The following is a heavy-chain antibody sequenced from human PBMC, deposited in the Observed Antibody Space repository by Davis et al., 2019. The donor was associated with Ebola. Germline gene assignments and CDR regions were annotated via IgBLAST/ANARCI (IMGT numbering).Heavy chain of an antibody. Sequence: ASVKVSCKASGYTFTSYAMHWVRQAPRQRLEWMGWINAGNGNTKYSQKFQGRVTITRDTSASTAYMELSSLRSEDTAVYYCARVPAGYSSGWYPYYYGMDVWGQGTTVTVSS. D-gene: IGHD6-19*01. CDR2: INAGNGNT. CDR1: GYTFTSYA. CDR3: ARVPAGYSSGWYPYYYGMDV. J-gene: IGHJ6*02. V-gene: IGHV1-3*01.